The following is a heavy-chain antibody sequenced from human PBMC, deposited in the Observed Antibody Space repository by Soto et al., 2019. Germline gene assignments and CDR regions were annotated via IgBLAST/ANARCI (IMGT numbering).Heavy chain of an antibody. D-gene: IGHD3-22*01. CDR1: KFTFSSFW. V-gene: IGHV3-74*01. Sequence: GGSLTLSCAASKFTFSSFWMQWARQAPGKGLVWVSRISGDGSSTNYADSVKGRFTISRDNAKNTLYLQMNSLRTEDTAVYYCARSYYYDSVDPWGQGTLVTVSS. CDR2: ISGDGSST. J-gene: IGHJ5*02. CDR3: ARSYYYDSVDP.